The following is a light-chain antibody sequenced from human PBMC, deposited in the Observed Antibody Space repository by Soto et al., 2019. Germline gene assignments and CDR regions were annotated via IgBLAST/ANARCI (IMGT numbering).Light chain of an antibody. J-gene: IGKJ1*01. CDR2: AAS. Sequence: IQMTQSPSSLSASKGDRVTITCRASQGISSYLAWYQQKPGKAPKLLIYAASTLQSGVPSRFSGSGSGTDFTLTISCLQSEDFATYYCQQYYSYPRTFGQGTKV. CDR3: QQYYSYPRT. V-gene: IGKV1-8*01. CDR1: QGISSY.